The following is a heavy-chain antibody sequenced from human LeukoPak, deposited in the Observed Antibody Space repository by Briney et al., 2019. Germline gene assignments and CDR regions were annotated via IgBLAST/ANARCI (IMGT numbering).Heavy chain of an antibody. D-gene: IGHD5-24*01. CDR2: IKPNSGDT. CDR1: GYTFTGYF. CDR3: ARSRDGYKVDY. Sequence: ASMKVSCKTSGYTFTGYFMHWVRQAPGQGLEWMGWIKPNSGDTSYAQKFQGGGTMTRDTSISTAYMELSSLRSDDTAVYYCARSRDGYKVDYWGQGTLVTVSS. V-gene: IGHV1-2*02. J-gene: IGHJ4*02.